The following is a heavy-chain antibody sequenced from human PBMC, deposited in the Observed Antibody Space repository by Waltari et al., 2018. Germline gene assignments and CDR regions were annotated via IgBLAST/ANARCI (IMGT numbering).Heavy chain of an antibody. Sequence: QVQLVQSGAEVKKPGASVKVSCKASGYTFTGYYMHWVRQAPGQGLEWMGRINPNSGGTNYAQKFQGRVTMTRDTSISTAYMELSRLRSDDTAVYYCARTSIVGATRGYFDYWGQGTLVTVSS. D-gene: IGHD1-26*01. J-gene: IGHJ4*02. CDR2: INPNSGGT. V-gene: IGHV1-2*06. CDR3: ARTSIVGATRGYFDY. CDR1: GYTFTGYY.